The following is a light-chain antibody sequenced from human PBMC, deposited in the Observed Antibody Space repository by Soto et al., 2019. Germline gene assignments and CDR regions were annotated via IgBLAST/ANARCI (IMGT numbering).Light chain of an antibody. CDR1: QTISTY. CDR2: AAS. V-gene: IGKV1-39*01. J-gene: IGKJ2*01. CDR3: QQSHGIPYT. Sequence: DIQMTQSPSSLSASVGDRVTITCRASQTISTYLNWYQQKPGKAPKLLIYAASTLQSGVPSRFSGSGSGTDFTLTINSLQPEDVETYYCQQSHGIPYTCGQGTKLEIK.